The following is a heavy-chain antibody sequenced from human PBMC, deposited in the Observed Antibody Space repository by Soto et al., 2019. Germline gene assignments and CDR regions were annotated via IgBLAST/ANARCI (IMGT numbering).Heavy chain of an antibody. CDR1: GFTFSSYA. V-gene: IGHV3-23*01. CDR3: AKDGRITIFGVDAWYFDL. J-gene: IGHJ2*01. Sequence: GGSLRLSCAASGFTFSSYAMSWVRQAPGKGLEWVSAISGSGGSTYYADSVKGRFTISRDNSKNTLYLRMNSLRAEDTAVYYCAKDGRITIFGVDAWYFDLWGRGTLVTVSS. D-gene: IGHD3-3*01. CDR2: ISGSGGST.